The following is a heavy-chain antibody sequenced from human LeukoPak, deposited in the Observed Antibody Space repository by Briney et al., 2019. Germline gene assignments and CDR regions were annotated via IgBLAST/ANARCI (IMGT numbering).Heavy chain of an antibody. CDR2: ISPYSGDT. CDR3: ATVGATTAGGSDF. V-gene: IGHV1-2*02. J-gene: IGHJ4*02. CDR1: GYTFTDYN. Sequence: ASMKVSCKASGYTFTDYNMHWVRQAPGQGLEWMGWISPYSGDTNYAQTFQGRITLTRDTSIITAYMEVYSLRSDDTAIYYCATVGATTAGGSDFWGQGTLVTVSS. D-gene: IGHD1-26*01.